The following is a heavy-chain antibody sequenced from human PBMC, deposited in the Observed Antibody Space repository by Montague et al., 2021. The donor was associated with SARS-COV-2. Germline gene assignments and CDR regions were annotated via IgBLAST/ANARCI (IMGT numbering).Heavy chain of an antibody. Sequence: SETLSLTCAVYGGSFSAHSWSWIRQSPGKGLEWIGEINHRGSTTYMSSLKSRVTMSVDTSKNQFSLKMSSVNAADTAIYYCARGGLAGGNYDIWSFSYTSPLDYWGQGTQVTVSS. CDR3: ARGGLAGGNYDIWSFSYTSPLDY. J-gene: IGHJ4*02. D-gene: IGHD3-3*01. CDR2: INHRGST. V-gene: IGHV4-34*01. CDR1: GGSFSAHS.